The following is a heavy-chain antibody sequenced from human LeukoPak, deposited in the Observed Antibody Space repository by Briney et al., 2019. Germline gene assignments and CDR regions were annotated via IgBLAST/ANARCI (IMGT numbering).Heavy chain of an antibody. V-gene: IGHV3-30*18. J-gene: IGHJ4*02. CDR1: GFTFSSYA. Sequence: PGRSLRLSCAASGFTFSSYAMHWVRQAPGKGLEWVAVISYDGSNKYYADSVKGRFTISRDNSKNTLYLQMNSLRAEDTAVYYCAKSYSGYDLISFSVDYWGQGTLVTVSS. D-gene: IGHD5-12*01. CDR2: ISYDGSNK. CDR3: AKSYSGYDLISFSVDY.